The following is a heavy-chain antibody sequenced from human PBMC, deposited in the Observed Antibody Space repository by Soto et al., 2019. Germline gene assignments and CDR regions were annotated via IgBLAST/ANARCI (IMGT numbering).Heavy chain of an antibody. CDR2: VTHSGSI. Sequence: QVQLQQWGTGLLKPSETLSLTSAVYGGSLRTYYWSWIRQPPGMGLEWIGEVTHSGSINYNPSLTSRVTISADTSKNQVSLSLRSVTAADTAVYYCARDFQYWGQGSLVIVSS. V-gene: IGHV4-34*01. CDR3: ARDFQY. CDR1: GGSLRTYY. J-gene: IGHJ1*01.